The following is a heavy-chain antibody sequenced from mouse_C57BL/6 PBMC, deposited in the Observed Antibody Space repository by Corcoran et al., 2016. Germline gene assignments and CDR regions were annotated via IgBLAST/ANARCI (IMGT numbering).Heavy chain of an antibody. CDR1: GDSLTSGYY. CDR3: GSYGNLDY. J-gene: IGHJ2*01. V-gene: IGHV3-6*01. CDR2: ISYDGSN. D-gene: IGHD2-1*01. Sequence: DVQLQESGPGRVKPSQSLSLTCSVTGDSLTSGYYWSWIRQCPGNKLEWMGYISYDGSNNYNPSLKNPISITRDTSKNQFFLKLNSVTTEDTATYYCGSYGNLDYWGQGTTLTVSS.